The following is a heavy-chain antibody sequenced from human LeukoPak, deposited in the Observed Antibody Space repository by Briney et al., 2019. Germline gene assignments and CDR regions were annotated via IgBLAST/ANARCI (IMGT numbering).Heavy chain of an antibody. V-gene: IGHV4-61*02. CDR1: GGSISSGSYY. D-gene: IGHD2-2*01. Sequence: PSETLSLTCTVSGGSISSGSYYWSWIRQPAGKGLEWIGRIYTSGSTNYNPSLKSRVTISVDTSKNQFSLKPSSVTAADTAVYYCARGAYCSSTSCYDYFDYWGQGTLVTVSS. CDR2: IYTSGST. J-gene: IGHJ4*02. CDR3: ARGAYCSSTSCYDYFDY.